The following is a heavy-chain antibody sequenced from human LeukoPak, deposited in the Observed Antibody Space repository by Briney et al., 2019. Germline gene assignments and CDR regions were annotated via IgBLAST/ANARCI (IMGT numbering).Heavy chain of an antibody. J-gene: IGHJ6*03. D-gene: IGHD3-10*01. CDR2: INPSGGST. CDR3: ARGPRITMVRGGQWYYYMDV. Sequence: GASVKVSCKASGYTFTSYYIHWVRQAPGQGLEWMGLINPSGGSTNYAQKFQGRVTMTRDTSTSTVCMELSSLRSEDTAVYYCARGPRITMVRGGQWYYYMDVWGEGTTVTISS. V-gene: IGHV1-46*01. CDR1: GYTFTSYY.